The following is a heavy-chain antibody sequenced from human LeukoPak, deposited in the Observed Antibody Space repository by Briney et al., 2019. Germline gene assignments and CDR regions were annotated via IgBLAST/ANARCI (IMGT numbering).Heavy chain of an antibody. CDR1: GFTFNSYT. D-gene: IGHD3-10*01. J-gene: IGHJ4*02. CDR2: ISSSGTYI. V-gene: IGHV3-21*04. Sequence: GGSLRLSCAASGFTFNSYTINWVRQTPGKGLEWVSSISSSGTYIYYADSVKGRFTISRDNSKNTLSLQMNSLRVEDTAVYYCARDSSMLRGQLVIYYFDFWGQGTLVTVSS. CDR3: ARDSSMLRGQLVIYYFDF.